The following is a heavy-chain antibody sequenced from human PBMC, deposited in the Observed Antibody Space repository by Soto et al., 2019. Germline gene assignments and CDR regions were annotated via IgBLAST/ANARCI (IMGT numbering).Heavy chain of an antibody. J-gene: IGHJ6*02. CDR3: AHKGGRGAGMDV. Sequence: QITLKESGPPLVKPTQTLTLTCTFSGFSVSTSGVGVAWIRQPPGKALEWLALIYWDDDKRYSPFLQSRVTTTKDTSKKQVVLTMTNMDPVDTATYYCAHKGGRGAGMDVWGQGTTVTVSS. CDR1: GFSVSTSGVG. CDR2: IYWDDDK. V-gene: IGHV2-5*02. D-gene: IGHD2-15*01.